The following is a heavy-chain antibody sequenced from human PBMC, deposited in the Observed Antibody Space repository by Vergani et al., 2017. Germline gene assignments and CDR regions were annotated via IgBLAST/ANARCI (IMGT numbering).Heavy chain of an antibody. Sequence: EVHLLESGGGLVQSGGSLRLSCAASGFTFSNSAVSWVRQAPGRGLAWVSSISGPGLSTYYAESVKGRFSISRDNSKNTVFLQMHSLRAEDTAIYYCVKEKIDLGSYFSDSWGHGILVTVSS. V-gene: IGHV3-23*01. D-gene: IGHD2/OR15-2a*01. J-gene: IGHJ5*01. CDR3: VKEKIDLGSYFSDS. CDR1: GFTFSNSA. CDR2: ISGPGLST.